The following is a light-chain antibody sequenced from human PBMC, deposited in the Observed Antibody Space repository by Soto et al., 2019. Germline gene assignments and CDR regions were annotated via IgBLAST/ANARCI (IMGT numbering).Light chain of an antibody. Sequence: QSVLTQPPSASGTPGQRVTISCSGSTSNIGSNTVNWYQQFPGTAPKLLVYSINQRPSGVPDRFSGSKSGTSASLAISGLHSEDEADYLCAAWDDSLNAVVFGGGTKLTVL. CDR2: SIN. CDR1: TSNIGSNT. V-gene: IGLV1-44*01. CDR3: AAWDDSLNAVV. J-gene: IGLJ2*01.